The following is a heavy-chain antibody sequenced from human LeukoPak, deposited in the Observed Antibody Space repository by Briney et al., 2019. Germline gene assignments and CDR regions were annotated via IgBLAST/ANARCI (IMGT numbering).Heavy chain of an antibody. D-gene: IGHD2/OR15-2a*01. J-gene: IGHJ4*02. CDR3: ARAFSRYYFDY. CDR1: GGSISSYY. Sequence: QTSETLSLTCTVSGGSISSYYWSWIRQPPGKGLEWIGYIYYSGSTNYNPSLKSRVTISVDTSKNQFSLKLSSVTAADTAVYYCARAFSRYYFDYWGQGTLVTVSS. V-gene: IGHV4-59*01. CDR2: IYYSGST.